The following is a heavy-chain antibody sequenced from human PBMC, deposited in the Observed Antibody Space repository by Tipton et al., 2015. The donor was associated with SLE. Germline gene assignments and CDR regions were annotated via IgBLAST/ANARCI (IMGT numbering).Heavy chain of an antibody. V-gene: IGHV4-38-2*02. J-gene: IGHJ2*01. Sequence: TLSLTCTVSGDSIRSGYYWGWIRQPPGKGLELIGSIYHRGSTYYNSSLKSRVTISVYTSNNQFSLKLSSVTAADTAWYYCARESGDWYFGPWGRGNLVTVSS. D-gene: IGHD1-26*01. CDR2: IYHRGST. CDR3: ARESGDWYFGP. CDR1: GDSIRSGYY.